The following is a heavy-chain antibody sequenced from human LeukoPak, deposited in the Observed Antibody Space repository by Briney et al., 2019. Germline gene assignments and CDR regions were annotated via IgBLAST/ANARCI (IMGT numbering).Heavy chain of an antibody. CDR3: ARGSVGAPRAADY. CDR1: GYTFNDYF. J-gene: IGHJ4*02. D-gene: IGHD1-26*01. V-gene: IGHV1-2*02. CDR2: INPDSGGT. Sequence: ASVKVSCKASGYTFNDYFMHWVRQAPGQGLEWMGWINPDSGGTNYAQKFQGRVTMNRDTSINTAYMELGRLTSDDTAVYYCARGSVGAPRAADYWGQGTPLTVSS.